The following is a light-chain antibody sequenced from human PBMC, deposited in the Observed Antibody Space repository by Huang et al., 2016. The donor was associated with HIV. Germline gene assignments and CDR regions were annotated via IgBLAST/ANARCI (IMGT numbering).Light chain of an antibody. Sequence: DIVMTQSPDSLAVSLGERATINCKSSQSLLYRSNNKNYLAWYQQKPGQPPKLPIYWASTRESGVPDRVSGSGSGTDFTLTISSLQAEDVAVYHCQQFYSTPITFGQGTRLEIK. CDR2: WAS. V-gene: IGKV4-1*01. CDR1: QSLLYRSNNKNY. CDR3: QQFYSTPIT. J-gene: IGKJ5*01.